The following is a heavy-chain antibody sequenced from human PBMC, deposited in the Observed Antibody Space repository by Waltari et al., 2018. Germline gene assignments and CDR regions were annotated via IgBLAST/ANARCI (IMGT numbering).Heavy chain of an antibody. CDR2: ISSSSSYI. CDR3: AAVKTIWSLDY. J-gene: IGHJ4*02. D-gene: IGHD1-1*01. Sequence: EVQLVESGGGLVKPGGSLRLSCAASGFTFSSYSMNWVRQAPGKGLEWVSSISSSSSYIYYADSVKGRFTVSRDNAKNSLFLHMNSLRVEDTGVYYCAAVKTIWSLDYWGQGTLVTVSS. V-gene: IGHV3-21*01. CDR1: GFTFSSYS.